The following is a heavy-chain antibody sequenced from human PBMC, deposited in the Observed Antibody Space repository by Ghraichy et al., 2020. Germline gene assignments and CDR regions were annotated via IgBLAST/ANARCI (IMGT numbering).Heavy chain of an antibody. CDR2: ISGSSTTI. Sequence: GGSLRLSCAASGFTFSTYGMNWVRQAPGKGLEWLSYISGSSTTIYYADSVKGRFTISRDSAKNSLYLQMNSLRDEDTAVYYCARDVLDCSDSNCYDYHFDYWGQGTLVTVSS. V-gene: IGHV3-48*02. CDR1: GFTFSTYG. D-gene: IGHD2-2*01. CDR3: ARDVLDCSDSNCYDYHFDY. J-gene: IGHJ4*02.